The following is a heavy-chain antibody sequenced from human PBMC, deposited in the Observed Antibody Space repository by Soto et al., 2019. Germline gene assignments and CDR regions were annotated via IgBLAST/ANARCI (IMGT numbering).Heavy chain of an antibody. CDR3: SALLAGG. CDR1: GASVTSGDFY. D-gene: IGHD3-10*01. V-gene: IGHV4-30-4*01. Sequence: QVQLQEPGPRLVSPSETLSLTCTVSGASVTSGDFYWSWIRQPPGKGLEWIGYVYYNESAYYNPSLNSRTSISLDTSKNHFTLELSSVNAADTAVYYCSALLAGGWGQGSLVTVSS. CDR2: VYYNESA. J-gene: IGHJ4*02.